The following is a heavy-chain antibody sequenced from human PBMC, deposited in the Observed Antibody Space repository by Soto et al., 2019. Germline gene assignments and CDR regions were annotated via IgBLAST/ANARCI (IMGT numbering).Heavy chain of an antibody. V-gene: IGHV1-69*13. CDR1: GGTFTSFT. Sequence: SVKVSCKASGGTFTSFTISRVRQAPGQGLEWMGDIIPLFGTANYAQKFQGRVAITADESTTTAYMELSSLRSEDTAVYYCARETTTVTRDYFYYGMDVWGQGTTVTVYS. D-gene: IGHD4-17*01. CDR3: ARETTTVTRDYFYYGMDV. CDR2: IIPLFGTA. J-gene: IGHJ6*02.